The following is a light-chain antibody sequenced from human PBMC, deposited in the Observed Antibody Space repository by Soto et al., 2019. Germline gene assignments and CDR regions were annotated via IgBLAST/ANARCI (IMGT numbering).Light chain of an antibody. CDR3: SSCTSSNTFV. J-gene: IGLJ1*01. Sequence: QSVLTQPASVSGSPGQSIAISCTGTSSDIGSYNYVSWYQQHPGKAPKLMIHEVSNRPSGISDHFSGSKSGNTASLAISGLQAEDEADYYCSSCTSSNTFVFGTGTKVTVL. CDR1: SSDIGSYNY. V-gene: IGLV2-14*01. CDR2: EVS.